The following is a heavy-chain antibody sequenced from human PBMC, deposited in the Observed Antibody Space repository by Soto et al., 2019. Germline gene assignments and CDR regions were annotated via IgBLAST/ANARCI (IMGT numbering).Heavy chain of an antibody. Sequence: PSETLSLTCSVSGVSLNSGHYYWAWVRQSPGKGLAWIASVYYDESTYYNPSLKSRVTISIDKPRNQFSLTLKSVTAADTAVYYCGKVLIGATRHADVDSWGQGARVTVS. CDR2: VYYDEST. V-gene: IGHV4-39*01. D-gene: IGHD2-15*01. CDR1: GVSLNSGHYY. CDR3: GKVLIGATRHADVDS. J-gene: IGHJ4*02.